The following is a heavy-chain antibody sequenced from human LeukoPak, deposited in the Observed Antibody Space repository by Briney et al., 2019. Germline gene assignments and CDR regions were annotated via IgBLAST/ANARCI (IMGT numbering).Heavy chain of an antibody. D-gene: IGHD2-15*01. CDR3: ARGIGAFDI. CDR2: IYYSGST. Sequence: SETLSLTCTVSGGSISSYYWSWIRQPPGKGLEWIGYIYYSGSTNYNPSLKSRVTISVDTSKNQFSLKLSSVTAADTAVYYCARGIGAFDIWGQGTMVTVSS. CDR1: GGSISSYY. J-gene: IGHJ3*02. V-gene: IGHV4-59*08.